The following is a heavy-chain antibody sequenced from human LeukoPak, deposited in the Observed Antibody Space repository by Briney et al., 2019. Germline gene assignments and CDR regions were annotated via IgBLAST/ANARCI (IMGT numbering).Heavy chain of an antibody. CDR2: IKQDGSEK. V-gene: IGHV3-7*04. CDR3: ARDIEARGIAFDI. CDR1: GFTFSSYW. D-gene: IGHD6-13*01. Sequence: GGCLTLSCTASGFTFSSYWMNWVRPAPGKGLEWVANIKQDGSEKYYVDSVKGRFTISRDNAKNSLYLQMNSLRAEDTAVYYCARDIEARGIAFDIWGRGTMVTVSS. J-gene: IGHJ3*02.